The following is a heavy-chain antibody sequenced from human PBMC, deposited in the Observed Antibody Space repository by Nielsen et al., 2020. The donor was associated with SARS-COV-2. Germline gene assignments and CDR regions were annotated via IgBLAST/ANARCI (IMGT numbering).Heavy chain of an antibody. CDR2: ISSSSSYI. CDR3: ARGLRGTPFDP. CDR1: GFTFSSYS. D-gene: IGHD1-14*01. J-gene: IGHJ5*02. Sequence: GESLKISCAASGFTFSSYSMNWVRQAPGKGLEWVSSISSSSSYIYYADSVKGRFTISRDNAKSSLYLQMNSLRAEDTAVYYCARGLRGTPFDPWGQGTLVTVSS. V-gene: IGHV3-21*01.